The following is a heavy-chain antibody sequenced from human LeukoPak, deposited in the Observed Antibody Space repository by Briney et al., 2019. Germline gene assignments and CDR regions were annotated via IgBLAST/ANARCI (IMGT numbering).Heavy chain of an antibody. V-gene: IGHV3-33*01. CDR1: GFTFTSYG. CDR2: IWNDGSNK. J-gene: IGHJ3*02. Sequence: GRSLRLSCAASGFTFTSYGMHWVRQAPGKGLGWVAVIWNDGSNKYYADSVKGRFTISRDNSKNTLYLQMNSLRVEDMAVYYCARPSGTWGAFDIWGQGTMVTVSS. D-gene: IGHD1-7*01. CDR3: ARPSGTWGAFDI.